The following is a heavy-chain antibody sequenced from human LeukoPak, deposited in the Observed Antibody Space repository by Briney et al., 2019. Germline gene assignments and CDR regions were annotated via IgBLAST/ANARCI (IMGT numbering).Heavy chain of an antibody. CDR1: GFTFGDHA. D-gene: IGHD6-19*01. CDR2: IRSKTHGGTT. V-gene: IGHV3-49*04. Sequence: GGSLRLSCTASGFTFGDHAMSWVRQAPGQGLEWVTFIRSKTHGGTTEYAASVKGRFTISRDDSKSIAYLQMNSLKTEDTAVYYCTRGRSGWYTISDYWGQGTLVTVSS. CDR3: TRGRSGWYTISDY. J-gene: IGHJ4*02.